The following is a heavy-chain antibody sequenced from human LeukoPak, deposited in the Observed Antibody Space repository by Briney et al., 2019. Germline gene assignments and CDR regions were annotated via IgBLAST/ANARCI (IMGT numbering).Heavy chain of an antibody. CDR2: ISSSSSYI. Sequence: PRGSLRLSCAASGFTFSSYSMNWVRQAPGKGLEWVSSISSSSSYIYYADSVKGRFTISRDNAKNSLYLQMNSLRAEDTAVYYCATPGIAVAGSREHWGQGTLVTVSS. D-gene: IGHD6-19*01. CDR1: GFTFSSYS. CDR3: ATPGIAVAGSREH. J-gene: IGHJ4*02. V-gene: IGHV3-21*01.